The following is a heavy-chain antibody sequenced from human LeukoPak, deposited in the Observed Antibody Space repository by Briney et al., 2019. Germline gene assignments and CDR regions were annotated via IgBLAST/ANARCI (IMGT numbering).Heavy chain of an antibody. J-gene: IGHJ4*02. V-gene: IGHV3-7*01. CDR3: ARDKSIMITFGGVIVSY. D-gene: IGHD3-16*02. CDR2: IKQDGSEK. CDR1: GFTFSSYW. Sequence: GGSLRLSCAASGFTFSSYWMSWVRQAPGKGLEWVANIKQDGSEKYYVDSVKGRFTISRGNAKNSLYLQMNSLRAEDTAVYYCARDKSIMITFGGVIVSYWGQGTLVTVSS.